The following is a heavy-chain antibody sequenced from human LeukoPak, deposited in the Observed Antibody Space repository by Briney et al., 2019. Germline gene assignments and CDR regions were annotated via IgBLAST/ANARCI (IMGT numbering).Heavy chain of an antibody. Sequence: GRSLRLSCAVSGFTVSSNYMSWVRQAPGKGLEWVSGIYGGDSTYYADSVKGRFTISRDNSKNTLYLQMNSLRAEDTAVYYCASESPLYYDGNSGFWGQGALVTVSS. J-gene: IGHJ4*02. CDR2: IYGGDST. CDR3: ASESPLYYDGNSGF. D-gene: IGHD4-23*01. CDR1: GFTVSSNY. V-gene: IGHV3-53*01.